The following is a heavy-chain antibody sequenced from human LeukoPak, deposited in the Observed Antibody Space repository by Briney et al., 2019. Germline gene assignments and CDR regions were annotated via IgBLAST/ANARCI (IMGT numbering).Heavy chain of an antibody. Sequence: GGSLRLSCAASGFTFSSYEMNWVRQAPGKGLEWVSYISSSGSTIYYADSVKGRFTISRDNAKNSLYLQMNSLRAEDTAVYYCARLPGIVVVVAAENWFDPWGQGTLVTVSS. CDR3: ARLPGIVVVVAAENWFDP. V-gene: IGHV3-48*03. D-gene: IGHD2-15*01. CDR2: ISSSGSTI. J-gene: IGHJ5*02. CDR1: GFTFSSYE.